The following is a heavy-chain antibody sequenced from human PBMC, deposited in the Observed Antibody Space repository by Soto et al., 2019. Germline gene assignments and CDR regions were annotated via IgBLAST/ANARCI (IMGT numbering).Heavy chain of an antibody. J-gene: IGHJ5*02. CDR2: IYYSGST. Sequence: NPSETLSLTCTVSGGSISSGDYYWSWIRQPPGKGLEWIGYIYYSGSTYYNPSLKSRVTISVDTSKNQFSLKLSSVTAADTAVYYCAKDKLGTTWFDPWGQGTLVTV. V-gene: IGHV4-30-4*01. CDR1: GGSISSGDYY. CDR3: AKDKLGTTWFDP. D-gene: IGHD1-7*01.